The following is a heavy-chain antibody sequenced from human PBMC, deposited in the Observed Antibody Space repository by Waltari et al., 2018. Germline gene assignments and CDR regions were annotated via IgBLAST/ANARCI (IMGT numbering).Heavy chain of an antibody. CDR1: GYTFTSYG. CDR2: ISAYNGNT. Sequence: VQSGAEVKKPGASVKVSCKASGYTFTSYGISWVRQAPGQGLEWMGWISAYNGNTNYAQKLQGRVTMTTDTSTSTAYMELRSLRSDDTAVYYCARDRVKQLFWSGYEPWVGTYYFDYWGQGTLVTVSS. CDR3: ARDRVKQLFWSGYEPWVGTYYFDY. J-gene: IGHJ4*02. D-gene: IGHD3-3*01. V-gene: IGHV1-18*01.